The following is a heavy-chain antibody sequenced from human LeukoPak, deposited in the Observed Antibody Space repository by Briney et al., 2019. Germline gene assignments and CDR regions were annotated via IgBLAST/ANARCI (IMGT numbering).Heavy chain of an antibody. CDR2: MNPNSGNT. D-gene: IGHD2-2*01. V-gene: IGHV1-8*03. Sequence: GASVKVSCKASGYTFPSYDILWVGQATGQGLAWVGWMNPNSGNTGYPQKFQGRVTITRNTSISTAYMELSSLRSEDTAVYYCARGHILVVPAAGFDAFDIWGQGAMVTVSS. J-gene: IGHJ3*02. CDR3: ARGHILVVPAAGFDAFDI. CDR1: GYTFPSYD.